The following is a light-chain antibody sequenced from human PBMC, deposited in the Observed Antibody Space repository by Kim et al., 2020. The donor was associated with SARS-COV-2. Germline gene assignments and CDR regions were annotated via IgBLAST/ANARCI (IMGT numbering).Light chain of an antibody. CDR3: SSYVRGGPRV. CDR1: TSDIGGYDF. CDR2: DVA. J-gene: IGLJ1*01. V-gene: IGLV2-14*03. Sequence: QSAPTQPASVSGSPGQSITIACTGTTSDIGGYDFVTWYQHHPGKGIKLIIFDVAKRPLGVSDRFSGSKSGNTASLTISGLQADDEADYYCSSYVRGGPRVFGSGTQLTVL.